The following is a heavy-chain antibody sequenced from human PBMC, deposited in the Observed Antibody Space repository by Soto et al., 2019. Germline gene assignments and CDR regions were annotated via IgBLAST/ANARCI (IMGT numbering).Heavy chain of an antibody. D-gene: IGHD4-17*01. CDR1: GGSFSGYY. J-gene: IGHJ5*02. V-gene: IGHV4-34*01. CDR2: INHSGST. CDR3: ASRLRWYRNWFDP. Sequence: QVQLQQWGAGLLKPSETLSLTCAVYGGSFSGYYWSWIRQPPGKGLELIGEINHSGSTNYNPSLKSRVTISVYTSKNQFSLKLSSVTAADTAVYYCASRLRWYRNWFDPWGQGTLVTVSS.